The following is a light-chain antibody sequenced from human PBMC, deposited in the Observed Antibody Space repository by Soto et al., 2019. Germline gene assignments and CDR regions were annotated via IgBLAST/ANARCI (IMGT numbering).Light chain of an antibody. V-gene: IGLV1-47*02. CDR1: SSNIGSNH. J-gene: IGLJ3*02. CDR3: AAWDDSLSGWV. CDR2: SNN. Sequence: QSVLIQPRSASGTPGQRVIISCSGSSSNIGSNHVYWYQQLPGTAPKLLIYSNNQRPSGVPDRFSGSKSGTSASLAISGLRSEDEADYYCAAWDDSLSGWVFGGGTKLTVL.